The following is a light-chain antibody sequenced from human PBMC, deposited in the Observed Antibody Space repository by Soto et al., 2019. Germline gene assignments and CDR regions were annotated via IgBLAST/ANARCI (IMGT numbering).Light chain of an antibody. J-gene: IGLJ2*01. Sequence: QSVLTQPASVSGSPGQSITISCTGTSSDVGTYNLVSWYQQHPGKAPKLMIYEGNKRPSGVSNRFSGSKSGNTASLTISGLQAEYEADYSCCSYAGSGTLVFGGGTKLTVL. CDR3: CSYAGSGTLV. CDR2: EGN. CDR1: SSDVGTYNL. V-gene: IGLV2-23*01.